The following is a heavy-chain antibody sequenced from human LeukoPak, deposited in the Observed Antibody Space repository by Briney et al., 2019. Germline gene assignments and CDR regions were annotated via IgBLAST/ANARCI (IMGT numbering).Heavy chain of an antibody. CDR2: ISWNSGSI. V-gene: IGHV3-9*01. D-gene: IGHD3-22*01. J-gene: IGHJ4*02. CDR3: AKAPFGYYDSRGYGIDYFDY. CDR1: GFTFDDYA. Sequence: PGGSLRLSCAASGFTFDDYAMHWVRQAPGKGLEWVSGISWNSGSIGYADSVKGRFTISRDNAKNSLYLQMNSLRAEDTALYYCAKAPFGYYDSRGYGIDYFDYWGQGTLVTVSS.